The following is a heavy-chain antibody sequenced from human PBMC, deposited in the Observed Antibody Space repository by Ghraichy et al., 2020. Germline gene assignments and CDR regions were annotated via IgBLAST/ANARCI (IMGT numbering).Heavy chain of an antibody. CDR2: ISSSSSTI. D-gene: IGHD2-15*01. Sequence: LSLTCAASGFTFSSYSMNWVRQAPGKGLEWVSYISSSSSTIYYADSVKGRFTISRDNAKNSLYLQMNSLRAEDTAVYYCASLVVVVAATTTFDYWGQGTLVTVSS. CDR3: ASLVVVVAATTTFDY. V-gene: IGHV3-48*04. J-gene: IGHJ4*02. CDR1: GFTFSSYS.